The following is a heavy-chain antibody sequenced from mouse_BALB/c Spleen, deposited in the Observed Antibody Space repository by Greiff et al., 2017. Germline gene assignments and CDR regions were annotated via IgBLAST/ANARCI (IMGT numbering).Heavy chain of an antibody. CDR2: ISSGSSTI. J-gene: IGHJ4*01. CDR1: GFTFSSFG. V-gene: IGHV5-17*02. Sequence: EVKLEESGGGLVQPGGSRKLSCAASGFTFSSFGMHWVRQAPEKGLEWVAYISSGSSTIYYADTVKGRFTISRDNPKNTLFLQMTSLRSEDTAMYYCARREDAMDYWGQGTSVTVSS. CDR3: ARREDAMDY.